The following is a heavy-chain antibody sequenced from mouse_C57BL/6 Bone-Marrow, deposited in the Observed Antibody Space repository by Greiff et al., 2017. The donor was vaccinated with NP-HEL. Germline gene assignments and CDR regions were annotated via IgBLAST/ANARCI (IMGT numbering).Heavy chain of an antibody. CDR2: INPNYGTT. Sequence: EVKLQQSGPELVKPGASVKISCKASGYSFTDYNMNWVKQSNGKSLEWIGVINPNYGTTSYNQKFKGKATLTVDQSSSTAYMQLNSLTSEDSAVYYCVAFITTVVSPSYWYCDVWGTGTTVTVSS. CDR3: VAFITTVVSPSYWYCDV. D-gene: IGHD1-1*01. J-gene: IGHJ1*03. CDR1: GYSFTDYN. V-gene: IGHV1-39*01.